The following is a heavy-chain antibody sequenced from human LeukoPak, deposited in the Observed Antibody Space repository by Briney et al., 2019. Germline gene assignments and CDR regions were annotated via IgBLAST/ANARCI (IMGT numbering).Heavy chain of an antibody. J-gene: IGHJ5*02. D-gene: IGHD3-22*01. V-gene: IGHV3-74*01. CDR1: GFTFSNYW. CDR3: ARNLGQYYDTSDNWFDP. CDR2: INSDGINT. Sequence: PGGSLRLSCAASGFTFSNYWMHWVRQAPGKGLVWVSRINSDGINTSYADSVNGRFTISRDNAKNTLNLQMNSLRAEDTAVYYCARNLGQYYDTSDNWFDPWGQGTLVTVSS.